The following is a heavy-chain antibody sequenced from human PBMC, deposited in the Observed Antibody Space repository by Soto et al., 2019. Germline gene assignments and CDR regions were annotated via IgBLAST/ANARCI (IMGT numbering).Heavy chain of an antibody. J-gene: IGHJ4*02. Sequence: PSETLSLTCAVSGCSISSGGYSWSWIRQPPGKGLEWIGYIYHSGSTYYNPSLKSRVTISVDRSKNQFSLKLSSVTAADTAVYYCASGRTTALDYWGRGTLVTVSS. V-gene: IGHV4-30-2*01. CDR3: ASGRTTALDY. CDR1: GCSISSGGYS. D-gene: IGHD4-17*01. CDR2: IYHSGST.